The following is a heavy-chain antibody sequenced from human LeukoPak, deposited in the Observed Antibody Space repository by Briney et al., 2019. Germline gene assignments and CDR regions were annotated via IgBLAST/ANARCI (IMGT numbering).Heavy chain of an antibody. CDR3: ARGIAVEFYYYMGV. Sequence: ASVKVSCKASGYTFTSYGISWVRQAPGQGLEWMGWISAYNGNTNYAQKLQGRVTMTTDTSTSTAYMELRSLRSDDTAVYYCARGIAVEFYYYMGVWGKGTTVTVSS. J-gene: IGHJ6*03. CDR1: GYTFTSYG. D-gene: IGHD6-19*01. V-gene: IGHV1-18*01. CDR2: ISAYNGNT.